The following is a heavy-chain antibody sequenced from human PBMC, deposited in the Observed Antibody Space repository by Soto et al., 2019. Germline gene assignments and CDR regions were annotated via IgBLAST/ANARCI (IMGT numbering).Heavy chain of an antibody. V-gene: IGHV3-23*01. Sequence: EVHLLESGGGLVQPGGSLRLSCAASGFTFSSYAVSWVRQAPGKGLEWVSSISGSGVNTYYADSVKGRFTISRDNSKNTLYLEMNSLRVEDTAVYYCARRYSSSWFAFDIWGQGSMVSVSS. D-gene: IGHD6-13*01. CDR3: ARRYSSSWFAFDI. J-gene: IGHJ3*02. CDR1: GFTFSSYA. CDR2: ISGSGVNT.